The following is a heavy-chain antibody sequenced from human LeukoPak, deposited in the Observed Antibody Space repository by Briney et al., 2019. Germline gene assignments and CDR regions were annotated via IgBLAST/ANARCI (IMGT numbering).Heavy chain of an antibody. V-gene: IGHV4-30-2*01. J-gene: IGHJ5*02. Sequence: PSETLSPTCVVSGDSISGGAFSWSWIRQPPGKGLEWIGYIFHTGSTFYNPSLKSRVTISVDNSKNQFSLRLTSVTAADTAVYYCARELWFANAPGSWLDPWGQGTLVTVSS. CDR3: ARELWFANAPGSWLDP. CDR2: IFHTGST. D-gene: IGHD3-10*01. CDR1: GDSISGGAFS.